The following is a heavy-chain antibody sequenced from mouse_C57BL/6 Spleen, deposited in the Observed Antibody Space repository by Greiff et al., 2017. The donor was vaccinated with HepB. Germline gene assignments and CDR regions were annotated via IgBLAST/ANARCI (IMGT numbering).Heavy chain of an antibody. D-gene: IGHD1-1*01. CDR1: GYTFTSYW. CDR2: IHPNSGST. V-gene: IGHV1-64*01. Sequence: QVQLKQPGAELVKPGASVKLSCKASGYTFTSYWMHWVKQRPGQGLEWIGMIHPNSGSTNYNEKFKSKATLTVDKSSSTAYMQLSSLTSEDSAVYYCARDYYGSSYEFDYWGQGTTLTVSS. J-gene: IGHJ2*01. CDR3: ARDYYGSSYEFDY.